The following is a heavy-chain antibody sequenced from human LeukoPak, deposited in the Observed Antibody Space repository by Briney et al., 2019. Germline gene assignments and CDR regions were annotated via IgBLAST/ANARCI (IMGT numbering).Heavy chain of an antibody. J-gene: IGHJ4*02. V-gene: IGHV3-30*03. D-gene: IGHD6-13*01. CDR3: ARDHQIAAAAYYFDY. CDR2: ISTDGRDK. CDR1: GFTFSGYG. Sequence: GGSLRLSCAASGFTFSGYGMHWVRQAPGKGLEWVTVISTDGRDKHYADSVKGRCTISRDNSKNTLYLQMDSLRAEDTAMYYCARDHQIAAAAYYFDYWGQGTLVTVSS.